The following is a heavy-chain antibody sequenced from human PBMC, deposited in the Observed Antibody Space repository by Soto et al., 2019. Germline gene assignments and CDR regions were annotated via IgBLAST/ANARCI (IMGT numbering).Heavy chain of an antibody. J-gene: IGHJ4*02. Sequence: QVQLVQSGAEVKKPGSSVKVSCKASGGTFSSYAISWVRQAPGQGLEWMGGIIPLFGIANYAQKFQGRVTITADESTSTAYMELSSLRSEDTAVYSCARAHQDFWSGYYYDYWGQGTLVTVSS. CDR2: IIPLFGIA. CDR1: GGTFSSYA. CDR3: ARAHQDFWSGYYYDY. V-gene: IGHV1-69*01. D-gene: IGHD3-3*01.